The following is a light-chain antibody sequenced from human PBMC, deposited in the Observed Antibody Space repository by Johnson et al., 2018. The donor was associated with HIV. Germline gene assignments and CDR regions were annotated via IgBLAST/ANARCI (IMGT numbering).Light chain of an antibody. Sequence: QSVLTQSPSVSAAPGQKVTISCSGSSSNIGNNDVSWYQQLPGTAPKLLIYDNNKRPSGIPDRFSGSKSGTSATLGITGLQTGDEADYYCGTWDSSLSALYVFGTGTKVTVL. CDR2: DNN. J-gene: IGLJ1*01. CDR1: SSNIGNND. CDR3: GTWDSSLSALYV. V-gene: IGLV1-51*01.